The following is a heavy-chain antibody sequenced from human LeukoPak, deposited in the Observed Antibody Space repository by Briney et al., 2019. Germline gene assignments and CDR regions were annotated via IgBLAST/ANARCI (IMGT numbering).Heavy chain of an antibody. CDR3: ARMDYDSSGYYYDYYYMDV. J-gene: IGHJ6*03. D-gene: IGHD3-22*01. CDR1: GFTFSSYA. Sequence: GGSLRLSCAASGFTFSSYAMNWVRQAPGKGLEWVSYISSSGSTIYYADSVKGRFTISRDNAKNSLYLQMNSLRAEDTAVYYCARMDYDSSGYYYDYYYMDVWGKGTTVTISS. CDR2: ISSSGSTI. V-gene: IGHV3-48*03.